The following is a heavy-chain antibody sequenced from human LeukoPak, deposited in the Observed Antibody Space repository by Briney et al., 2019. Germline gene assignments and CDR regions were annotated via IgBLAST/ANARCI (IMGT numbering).Heavy chain of an antibody. Sequence: GGSLRLSCVASGFAVSSKYMSWVRQAPGKGLEWVSVIYSGGSTYYGESVKGRFTISRDNSKNTVYLQMNALRAEDSAVYYCARGTVWRLGSYGLDVWGQGTTVTVSS. D-gene: IGHD3-16*01. V-gene: IGHV3-53*01. CDR3: ARGTVWRLGSYGLDV. CDR2: IYSGGST. J-gene: IGHJ6*02. CDR1: GFAVSSKY.